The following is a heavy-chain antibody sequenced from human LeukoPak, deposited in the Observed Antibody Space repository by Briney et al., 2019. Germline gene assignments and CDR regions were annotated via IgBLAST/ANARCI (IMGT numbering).Heavy chain of an antibody. V-gene: IGHV3-53*01. CDR1: GFTVSSNY. J-gene: IGHJ6*03. CDR2: IYSGGST. Sequence: PGGSLRLSCAASGFTVSSNYMSWVRQAPGKGLEWVSVIYSGGSTYYADSVKGRFTNSRDNSKNTLYLQMNSLRAEDTAVYYCARWRSIAARRNYYYYMDVWGKGTTVTVSS. D-gene: IGHD6-6*01. CDR3: ARWRSIAARRNYYYYMDV.